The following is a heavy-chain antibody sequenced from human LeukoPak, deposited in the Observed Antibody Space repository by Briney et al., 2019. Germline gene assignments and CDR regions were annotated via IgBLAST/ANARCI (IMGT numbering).Heavy chain of an antibody. Sequence: ASVKVSCKASGGTFSSYAISWVRQAPGQGLEWMGGIIPIFGTANYAQKFQGRVTITADKSTSTAYMELSSLRSEDTAVNYCARDYNYGSGSYYEENWFDPWGQGTLVTVSS. J-gene: IGHJ5*02. CDR3: ARDYNYGSGSYYEENWFDP. D-gene: IGHD3-10*01. V-gene: IGHV1-69*06. CDR1: GGTFSSYA. CDR2: IIPIFGTA.